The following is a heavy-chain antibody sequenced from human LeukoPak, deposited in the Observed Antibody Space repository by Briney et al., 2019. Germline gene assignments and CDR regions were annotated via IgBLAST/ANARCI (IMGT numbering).Heavy chain of an antibody. J-gene: IGHJ5*02. V-gene: IGHV4-59*08. CDR3: ARGDYDILTGYNWFDP. CDR1: GGTISSYY. D-gene: IGHD3-9*01. Sequence: PSETLSLTCTVSGGTISSYYWSWIRQPPGKGLEWIGYIYYSGSTNYNPSLKSRVTISVDTSKNQFFLKLSSVTAADTAVYYCARGDYDILTGYNWFDPWGQGTLVTVSS. CDR2: IYYSGST.